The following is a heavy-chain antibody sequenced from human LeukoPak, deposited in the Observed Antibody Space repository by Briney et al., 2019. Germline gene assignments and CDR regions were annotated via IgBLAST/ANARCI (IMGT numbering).Heavy chain of an antibody. J-gene: IGHJ3*02. CDR2: ISAYNGNT. Sequence: ASVKASCKASGHTFTSYAISWVRQAPGQGLEWMGWISAYNGNTNYAQKLQGRVTRTTDTSTSTAYMELRSLRSDDTAVYYCARFGLGKHIEVAGIPFDIWGQGTMVTVSS. V-gene: IGHV1-18*01. CDR1: GHTFTSYA. D-gene: IGHD6-19*01. CDR3: ARFGLGKHIEVAGIPFDI.